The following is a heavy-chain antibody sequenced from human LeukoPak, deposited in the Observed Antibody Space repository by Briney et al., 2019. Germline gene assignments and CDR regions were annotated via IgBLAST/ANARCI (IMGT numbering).Heavy chain of an antibody. V-gene: IGHV3-23*01. Sequence: GGSLRLSCVTSGFSFSNYAMSWVRQAPGKGLEWVSSISGSGGSTHYADSVKGRFTISRDNSKDTLYLQVNSLRAEDTAVYYCAKRGLVGSSGFKNNWFDPWGQGTLVTVSS. CDR1: GFSFSNYA. J-gene: IGHJ5*02. D-gene: IGHD3-22*01. CDR3: AKRGLVGSSGFKNNWFDP. CDR2: ISGSGGST.